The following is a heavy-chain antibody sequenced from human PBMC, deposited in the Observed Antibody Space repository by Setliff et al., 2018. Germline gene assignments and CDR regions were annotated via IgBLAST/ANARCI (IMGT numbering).Heavy chain of an antibody. D-gene: IGHD5-18*01. J-gene: IGHJ5*02. CDR3: ARGHTSMAP. CDR2: IIPMFGTP. Sequence: GASVKVSCKASRGTFSSYGITWVRQAPGQGLEWMGGIIPMFGTPAYTQKFQDRVTIITDESTSTAFMQLSSLRAEDTAVYYCARGHTSMAPWGQGTLVTVSS. V-gene: IGHV1-69*05. CDR1: RGTFSSYG.